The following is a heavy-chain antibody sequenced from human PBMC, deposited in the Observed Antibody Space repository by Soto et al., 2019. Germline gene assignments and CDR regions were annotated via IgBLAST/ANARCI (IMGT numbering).Heavy chain of an antibody. V-gene: IGHV4-59*01. CDR1: GGSISSYY. CDR3: AREDSYGYMGYYFDY. D-gene: IGHD5-18*01. Sequence: PSETLSLTCTVSGGSISSYYWSLIRQPPGKGLEWIGYIYYSGSTNYNPSLKSRVTISVDTSKNQFSLKLSSVTAADTAVYYCAREDSYGYMGYYFDYWGQGTLVTVSS. CDR2: IYYSGST. J-gene: IGHJ4*02.